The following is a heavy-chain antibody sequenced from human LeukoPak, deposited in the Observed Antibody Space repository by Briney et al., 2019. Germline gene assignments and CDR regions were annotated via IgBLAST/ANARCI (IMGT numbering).Heavy chain of an antibody. D-gene: IGHD2-15*01. CDR1: GYTFTNYW. J-gene: IGHJ4*02. CDR3: ARHAGYCTGGKCYSFYYFDY. Sequence: GESLKISCKASGYTFTNYWIGWVRHTPGKGLEWMGIIHPGDSDTRYRTSFQGQVTMLVDESTSTAYLHWTSLKASDTAIYYCARHAGYCTGGKCYSFYYFDYWGQGTLVTVSS. V-gene: IGHV5-51*01. CDR2: IHPGDSDT.